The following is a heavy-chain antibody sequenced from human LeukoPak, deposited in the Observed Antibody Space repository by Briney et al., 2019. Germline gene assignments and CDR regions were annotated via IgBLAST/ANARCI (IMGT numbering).Heavy chain of an antibody. CDR1: GFTFGVYW. V-gene: IGHV3-74*03. CDR3: AKAHLSDYGDYVRFHYNGMDV. Sequence: GGSLRLSCATCGFTFGVYWMHCVRHALGEGVECVSRISIDGSDTTSADSVKGRFTISRDNSKNTLYLQMSSLRAEDTAVYYCAKAHLSDYGDYVRFHYNGMDVWGQGTTVSVSS. D-gene: IGHD4-17*01. J-gene: IGHJ6*02. CDR2: ISIDGSDT.